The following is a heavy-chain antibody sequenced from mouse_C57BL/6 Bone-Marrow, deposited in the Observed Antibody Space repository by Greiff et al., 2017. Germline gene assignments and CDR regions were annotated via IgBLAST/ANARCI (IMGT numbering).Heavy chain of an antibody. CDR1: GYTFTSYG. CDR2: IYPRSGNT. Sequence: VKLLESGAELARPGASVKLSCKASGYTFTSYGISWVKQSTGQGLEWIGEIYPRSGNTYYNEKFKGKATLTADKSSSTAYMELRSLTSEDSAVYFCARERLGTGTFYWYFDVWGTGTTVTVSS. J-gene: IGHJ1*03. CDR3: ARERLGTGTFYWYFDV. D-gene: IGHD4-1*01. V-gene: IGHV1-81*01.